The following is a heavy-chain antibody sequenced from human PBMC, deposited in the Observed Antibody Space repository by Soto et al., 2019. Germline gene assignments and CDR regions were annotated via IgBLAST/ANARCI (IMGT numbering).Heavy chain of an antibody. CDR3: ARGQQDCSSTSCYSNNWFDP. V-gene: IGHV4-34*01. CDR2: INHSGST. CDR1: GGSFSGYY. D-gene: IGHD2-2*01. J-gene: IGHJ5*02. Sequence: SETLSLTCAVYGGSFSGYYWSWIRQPPGKGLEWIGEINHSGSTNYNPSPKSRVTISVDTSKNQFSLKLSSVTAADTAVYYCARGQQDCSSTSCYSNNWFDPWGQGTLVTVSS.